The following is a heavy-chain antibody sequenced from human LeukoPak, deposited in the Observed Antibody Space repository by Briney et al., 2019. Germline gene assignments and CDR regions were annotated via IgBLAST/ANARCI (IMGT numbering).Heavy chain of an antibody. CDR3: AKRSPPY. J-gene: IGHJ4*02. V-gene: IGHV3-66*04. CDR1: GFSITTND. D-gene: IGHD3-10*01. CDR2: IYVSGIT. Sequence: GGSLRLSCTASGFSITTNDMNWVRQAPGKGPEWVALIYVSGITKYADSVQGRFTISRDNSKSTLYLQMNSLRAEDTAVYYCAKRSPPYWGQGTLVTVSS.